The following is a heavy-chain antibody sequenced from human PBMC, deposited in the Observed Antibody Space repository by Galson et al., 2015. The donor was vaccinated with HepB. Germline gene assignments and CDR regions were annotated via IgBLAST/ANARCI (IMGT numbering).Heavy chain of an antibody. CDR2: INPSGGST. CDR1: GYTFTSHY. CDR3: AVRGVEMATISEFDY. V-gene: IGHV1-46*04. J-gene: IGHJ4*02. Sequence: SCKASGYTFTSHYMHWVRQAPGQGLEWMGIINPSGGSTSYAQKLQGRVTMTRDTSTSTVYMELSSLRSEDTAVYYCAVRGVEMATISEFDYWGQGTLVTVSS. D-gene: IGHD5-24*01.